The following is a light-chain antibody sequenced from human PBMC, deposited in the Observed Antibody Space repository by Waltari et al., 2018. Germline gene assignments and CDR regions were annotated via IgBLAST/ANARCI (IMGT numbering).Light chain of an antibody. CDR1: QTVRTTY. Sequence: EIVLTQSPGPLSLSPGERATLSCRASQTVRTTYLAWYQQKPGQAPTLLIYGASSRATGIPDRFSGGGSGTDFSLTISSLEPEDFAVYYCQQYDISPVTFGGGTKVEIK. CDR3: QQYDISPVT. V-gene: IGKV3-20*01. CDR2: GAS. J-gene: IGKJ4*01.